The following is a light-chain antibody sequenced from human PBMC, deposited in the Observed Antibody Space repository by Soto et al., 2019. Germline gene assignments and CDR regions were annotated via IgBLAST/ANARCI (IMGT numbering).Light chain of an antibody. CDR1: SSDVGAYNY. J-gene: IGLJ1*01. CDR2: EVT. CDR3: SSKRDSSTLFV. V-gene: IGLV2-14*01. Sequence: QSVLTQPASVSGSPGQSITISCTGTSSDVGAYNYVSWYQHHPGKVPKLLIYEVTNRPSGVSDRFSGSKSGNTASLTISGLQAEDEADYYCSSKRDSSTLFVLGTGTKAPS.